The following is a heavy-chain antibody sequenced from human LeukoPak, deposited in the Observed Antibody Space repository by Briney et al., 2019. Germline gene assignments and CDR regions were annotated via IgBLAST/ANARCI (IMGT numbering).Heavy chain of an antibody. J-gene: IGHJ4*02. Sequence: GASVKVSCRASGYTFTGYYMHWVRQAPGQGLEWMGWINPNSGGTNYAQKFQGWVTMTRDTSISTAYVELSRLRSDDTAVYYCARDLCLWSSTSCNPGDYWGQGTLVTVSS. D-gene: IGHD2-2*01. CDR2: INPNSGGT. CDR3: ARDLCLWSSTSCNPGDY. V-gene: IGHV1-2*04. CDR1: GYTFTGYY.